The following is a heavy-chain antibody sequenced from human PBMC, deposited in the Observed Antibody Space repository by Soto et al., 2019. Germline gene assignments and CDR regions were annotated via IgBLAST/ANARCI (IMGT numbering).Heavy chain of an antibody. CDR3: AKDRRYCSGGSCSLLGYYFDY. J-gene: IGHJ4*02. CDR2: ISGSGGST. CDR1: GFAFSSYA. Sequence: GGSLRLSCAASGFAFSSYAMSWVRQAPGKGLEWVSAISGSGGSTYYADSVKGRFTISRDNSKNTLYLQMNSLRAEDTAVYYCAKDRRYCSGGSCSLLGYYFDYWGQGTLVTVSS. V-gene: IGHV3-23*01. D-gene: IGHD2-15*01.